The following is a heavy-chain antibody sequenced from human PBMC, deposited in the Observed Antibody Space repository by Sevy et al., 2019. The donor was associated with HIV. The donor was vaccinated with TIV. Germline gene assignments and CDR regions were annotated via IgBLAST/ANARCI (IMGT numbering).Heavy chain of an antibody. CDR1: GFTFSSYA. V-gene: IGHV3-23*01. D-gene: IGHD3-22*01. J-gene: IGHJ4*02. Sequence: GESLKISCAASGFTFSSYAMSWVRQAPGKGLEWVSAISGSGGSTYYADSVKGRFTISRDNSKNTLYLQMNSLRAEDTAVYYCAKLLHYYDSSGYYHTSYYFDYWGQGTLVTVSS. CDR3: AKLLHYYDSSGYYHTSYYFDY. CDR2: ISGSGGST.